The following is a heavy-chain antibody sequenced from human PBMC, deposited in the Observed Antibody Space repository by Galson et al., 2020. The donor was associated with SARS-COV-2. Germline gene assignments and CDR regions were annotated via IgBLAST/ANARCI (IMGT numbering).Heavy chain of an antibody. CDR1: GFTFSSYG. CDR2: ISYDGSDK. CDR3: TNFYGYCSNNNCHPDS. J-gene: IGHJ4*02. Sequence: GESLKISCAASGFTFSSYGMHWVRQAPGKGLEWVAVISYDGSDKYYADSVKGRFSISRDNSKNTLYLQMNSLRTEDTAIYYCTNFYGYCSNNNCHPDSWGQGTLVTVSS. D-gene: IGHD2-2*03. V-gene: IGHV3-30*18.